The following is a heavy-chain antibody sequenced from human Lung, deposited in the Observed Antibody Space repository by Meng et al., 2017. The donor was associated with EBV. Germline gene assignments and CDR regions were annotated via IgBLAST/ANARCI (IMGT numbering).Heavy chain of an antibody. Sequence: AEVKRPGASVKVSCKASGYRFTSCGINWVRHATGQGLEWMGWMNPNSGNPGYAQKFQGRVTMTRNTSISTAYMELSSLRSGDTAVYYCARALGRFDPWGQGTLVTVSS. J-gene: IGHJ5*02. CDR3: ARALGRFDP. V-gene: IGHV1-8*01. CDR2: MNPNSGNP. D-gene: IGHD3-16*01. CDR1: GYRFTSCG.